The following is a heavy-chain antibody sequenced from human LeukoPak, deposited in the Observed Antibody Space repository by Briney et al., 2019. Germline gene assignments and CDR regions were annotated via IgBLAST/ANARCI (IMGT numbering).Heavy chain of an antibody. V-gene: IGHV3-33*06. CDR1: GFTFSSYG. J-gene: IGHJ4*02. Sequence: TGGSLRLSCAASGFTFSSYGMHWVRQAPGKWLEWVAVIWYDGSNKYYADSVKGRFTISRDNSKNTLYLQMNSLRAEDTAVYYCAKGYYYDSSGVDYWGQGTLVTVSS. CDR3: AKGYYYDSSGVDY. CDR2: IWYDGSNK. D-gene: IGHD3-22*01.